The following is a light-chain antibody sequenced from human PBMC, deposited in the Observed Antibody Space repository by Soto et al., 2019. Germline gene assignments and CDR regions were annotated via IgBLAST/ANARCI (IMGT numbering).Light chain of an antibody. CDR1: SGDVGVYNY. CDR2: EVS. Sequence: HSALTQPASVPGAPGQSITISCTGTSGDVGVYNYVSWYQQHPGKAPKFMIYEVSNRPSGVSNRFSASKSGNTASLTLSGLQAKAEPDYICTTYTRSATYVFGSGPKVTVL. J-gene: IGLJ1*01. CDR3: TTYTRSATYV. V-gene: IGLV2-14*01.